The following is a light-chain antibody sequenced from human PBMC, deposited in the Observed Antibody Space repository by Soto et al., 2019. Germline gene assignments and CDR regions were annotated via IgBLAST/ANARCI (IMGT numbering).Light chain of an antibody. CDR2: EVS. CDR1: SGFVGSFSL. J-gene: IGLJ1*01. V-gene: IGLV2-14*02. Sequence: QSALAQPASVSGSPGQSITISCTGTSGFVGSFSLVSWYQQHPGKAPKLMIYEVSNRPSGVSNRFSGSKSGNTASLTISGLQAEDEADYYCSSYTSSSTLYVFGTGTKLTVL. CDR3: SSYTSSSTLYV.